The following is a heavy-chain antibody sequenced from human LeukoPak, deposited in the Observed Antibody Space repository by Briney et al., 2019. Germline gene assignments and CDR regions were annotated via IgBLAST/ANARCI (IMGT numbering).Heavy chain of an antibody. CDR1: GGSMISSRDH. J-gene: IGHJ4*02. CDR2: VHYSGTA. Sequence: SETLSLTCSVSGGSMISSRDHWDWIRQPPGKGLEWIASVHYSGTAYYNPSLRSRVTISVDTSKNQFSLKVTSVTAADTAAYYCARRLHYYDYWGQGTLVSVSS. D-gene: IGHD2-21*02. V-gene: IGHV4-39*01. CDR3: ARRLHYYDY.